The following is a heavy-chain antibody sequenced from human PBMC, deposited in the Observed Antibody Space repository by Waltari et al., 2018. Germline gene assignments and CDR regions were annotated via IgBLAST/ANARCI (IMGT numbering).Heavy chain of an antibody. V-gene: IGHV4-30-4*08. D-gene: IGHD3-22*01. CDR3: ARGGPENYYDSSGYYIFDY. J-gene: IGHJ4*02. CDR2: IYYSGST. Sequence: QVQLQESGPGLVKPSQTLSLTCTVSGGSISSGDYYWSWIRQPPGKGLEWIGYIYYSGSTYYNPSLKSRVTISVDTSKNQFSLKLSSVTAADTAVYYCARGGPENYYDSSGYYIFDYWGQGTLVTVSS. CDR1: GGSISSGDYY.